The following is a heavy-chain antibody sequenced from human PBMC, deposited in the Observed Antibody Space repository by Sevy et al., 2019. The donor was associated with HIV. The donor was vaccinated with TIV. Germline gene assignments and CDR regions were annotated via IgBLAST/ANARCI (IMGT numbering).Heavy chain of an antibody. Sequence: ASVKVSCKASGYTFTGYYMHWVRQAPGQGLEWMGWINPNSGGTNYAQKFQGRVTMTRDTSISTAYMELSRLRSDDTAVYYCAVLLWFGELTDAFDIWGKGTMVTVSS. CDR1: GYTFTGYY. CDR3: AVLLWFGELTDAFDI. V-gene: IGHV1-2*02. CDR2: INPNSGGT. J-gene: IGHJ3*02. D-gene: IGHD3-10*01.